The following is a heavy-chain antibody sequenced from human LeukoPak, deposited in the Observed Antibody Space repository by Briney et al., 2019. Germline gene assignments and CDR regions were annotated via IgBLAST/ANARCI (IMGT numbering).Heavy chain of an antibody. D-gene: IGHD3-9*01. Sequence: PSETLSLTCTVSGGSISSSSYYWGWIRQPPGKGLEWIGSTYYSGSTYYNPSLKSRVTISVDTSKNQFSLKLSSVTAADTAVYYCARQDDILTLDVWGQGTTVTVSS. CDR2: TYYSGST. CDR1: GGSISSSSYY. CDR3: ARQDDILTLDV. J-gene: IGHJ6*02. V-gene: IGHV4-39*01.